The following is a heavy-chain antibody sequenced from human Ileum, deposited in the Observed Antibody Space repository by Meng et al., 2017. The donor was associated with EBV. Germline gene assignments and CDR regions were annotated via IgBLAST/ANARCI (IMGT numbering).Heavy chain of an antibody. CDR2: IHHTERT. Sequence: QWHGSGHGVVKPWGSRAPTCAVSGGSNSSSKWWSALSQAQGKGLEWIGEIHHTERTNDNPSLKRRVTISVEKSKNQFALKLSSVTAADTAVYYCARESYSDSSGYYSLDYWGQGSLVTVSS. J-gene: IGHJ4*02. CDR1: GGSNSSSKW. CDR3: ARESYSDSSGYYSLDY. V-gene: IGHV4-4*02. D-gene: IGHD3-22*01.